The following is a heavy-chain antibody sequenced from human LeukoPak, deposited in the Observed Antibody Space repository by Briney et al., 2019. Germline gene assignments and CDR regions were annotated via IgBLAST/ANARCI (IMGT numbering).Heavy chain of an antibody. V-gene: IGHV3-30*02. CDR1: GFIFNSYG. D-gene: IGHD3-10*01. Sequence: GGSLRLSCAASGFIFNSYGMHWVRQAPGKGLEWVAFIRFDGSNEYYAASVKGRFTISRDNAKNSLYLQMNSLRAEDTAVYYCARGLLSFDYWGQGTLVTVSS. CDR2: IRFDGSNE. CDR3: ARGLLSFDY. J-gene: IGHJ4*02.